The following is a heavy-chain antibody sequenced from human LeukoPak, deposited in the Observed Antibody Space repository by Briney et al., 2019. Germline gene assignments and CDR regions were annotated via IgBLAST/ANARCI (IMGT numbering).Heavy chain of an antibody. CDR3: AREGSSCWVGYFDY. Sequence: GGSLRLSCAASGFTVSSNYMSWVRQAPGKGLEWVSVIYSGGSTYYADSVKGRFTISRDNSKNTLYLQMNSLRAEDTAVYYCAREGSSCWVGYFDYWGQGTLVTVSS. J-gene: IGHJ4*02. CDR2: IYSGGST. V-gene: IGHV3-66*02. D-gene: IGHD6-13*01. CDR1: GFTVSSNY.